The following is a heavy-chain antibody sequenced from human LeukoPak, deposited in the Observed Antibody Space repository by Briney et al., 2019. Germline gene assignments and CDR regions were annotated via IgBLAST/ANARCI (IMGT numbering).Heavy chain of an antibody. CDR2: IFYGGST. V-gene: IGHV4-59*02. CDR1: GGSVSSYY. CDR3: ARSGFRDYYFAMDV. Sequence: SETLSLTCTVSGGSVSSYYRSGIRQLPGKGLEWIGFIFYGGSTNYNPSLKSRVTISEDTSKNQFSLKLSSVTAADTAVYYCARSGFRDYYFAMDVWGQGTTVTVSS. D-gene: IGHD3-22*01. J-gene: IGHJ6*02.